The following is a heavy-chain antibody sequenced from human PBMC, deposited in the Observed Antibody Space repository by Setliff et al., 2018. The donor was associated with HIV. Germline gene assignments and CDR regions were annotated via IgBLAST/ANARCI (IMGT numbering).Heavy chain of an antibody. Sequence: GGSLRLSCEGSGFTVNRHYMSWVRQAPGKGLEWVSVFYSGGRTYYANSVKGRFTISRDNSKNAVYLQMNSLRAEDTAVYYCARDGSRGGLPFYGMDVWGQGTTVTVSS. CDR2: FYSGGRT. D-gene: IGHD3-16*01. V-gene: IGHV3-53*01. J-gene: IGHJ6*02. CDR3: ARDGSRGGLPFYGMDV. CDR1: GFTVNRHY.